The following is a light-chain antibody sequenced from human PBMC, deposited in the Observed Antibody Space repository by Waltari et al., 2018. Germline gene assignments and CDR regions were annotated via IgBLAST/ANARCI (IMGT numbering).Light chain of an antibody. J-gene: IGKJ4*01. Sequence: DIQRTQFPSSLSASVGDRVTITCRPSPSIDNYLNWYQHKPGKAPKFLIYAASSLQSGVTSRFSGSGSGTDFTLTISSLQPEDSATYYCQQSYSTPLTFGGGTKVEIK. CDR1: PSIDNY. CDR2: AAS. CDR3: QQSYSTPLT. V-gene: IGKV1-39*01.